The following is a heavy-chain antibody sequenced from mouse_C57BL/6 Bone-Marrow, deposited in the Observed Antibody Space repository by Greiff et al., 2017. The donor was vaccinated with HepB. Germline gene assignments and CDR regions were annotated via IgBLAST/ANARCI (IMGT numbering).Heavy chain of an antibody. CDR2: IWSGGGT. CDR3: AGGLRRRGFAY. CDR1: GFSLTSYG. V-gene: IGHV2-2*01. Sequence: QVQLKESGPGLVQPSQSLSITCTVSGFSLTSYGVHWVRQSPGKGLEWLGVIWSGGGTAYNAAFISRLSISKDNSKSQVFFKMNSLQADDTAIYYCAGGLRRRGFAYWGQGTLVTVSA. D-gene: IGHD2-4*01. J-gene: IGHJ3*01.